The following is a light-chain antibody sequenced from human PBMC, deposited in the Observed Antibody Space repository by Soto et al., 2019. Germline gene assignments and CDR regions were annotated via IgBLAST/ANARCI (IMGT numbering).Light chain of an antibody. Sequence: EIVLTQSPATVSLSPVERATLSCLASQSLSSYLAWYQQKPGQAPRLLIYDASNRATGIPARFSGSGSGTDFTLTISSLEPEDFAVYYCQQRSNWPITFGQGTRLEIK. CDR1: QSLSSY. V-gene: IGKV3-11*01. CDR3: QQRSNWPIT. CDR2: DAS. J-gene: IGKJ5*01.